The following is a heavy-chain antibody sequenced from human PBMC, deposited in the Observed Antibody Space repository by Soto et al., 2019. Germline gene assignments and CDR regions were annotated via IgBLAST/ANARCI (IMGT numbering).Heavy chain of an antibody. J-gene: IGHJ6*02. CDR2: INPNSGGT. Sequence: ASVKVSCKASGYTFTGYYMHWVRQAPGQGLEWMGWINPNSGGTNYAQKFQGWVTMTRETSISTAYMELSRLRSDDTAVYYCARGHTVLRFLEWLPEYYYGMDVWGQGTTVTVSS. V-gene: IGHV1-2*04. CDR3: ARGHTVLRFLEWLPEYYYGMDV. CDR1: GYTFTGYY. D-gene: IGHD3-3*01.